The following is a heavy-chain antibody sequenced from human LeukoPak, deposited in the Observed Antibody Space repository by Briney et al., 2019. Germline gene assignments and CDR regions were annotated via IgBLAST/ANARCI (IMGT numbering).Heavy chain of an antibody. CDR1: GYTFTGYY. CDR2: INPNSGGT. Sequence: ASVKVSCKASGYTFTGYYMHWVRQAPGQGLEWMGWINPNSGGTNYARKFQGRVTMTRDTSISTAYMELSRLRSDDTAVYYCARDPYDWGFDYWGQGTLVTVSS. D-gene: IGHD7-27*01. CDR3: ARDPYDWGFDY. J-gene: IGHJ4*02. V-gene: IGHV1-2*02.